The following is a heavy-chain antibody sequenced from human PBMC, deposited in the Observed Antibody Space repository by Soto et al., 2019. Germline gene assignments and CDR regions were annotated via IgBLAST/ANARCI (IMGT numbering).Heavy chain of an antibody. Sequence: GGSLRLSCAASGFTFSSYGMHWVRQAPGKGLEWVAVIWYDGSNKYYADSVKGRFTISRDNSKNTLYLQMNSLRAEDTAVYYCARAKKNRIAVAGNYYYYGMDVWGQGTTVTVSS. CDR2: IWYDGSNK. CDR3: ARAKKNRIAVAGNYYYYGMDV. J-gene: IGHJ6*02. V-gene: IGHV3-33*01. D-gene: IGHD6-19*01. CDR1: GFTFSSYG.